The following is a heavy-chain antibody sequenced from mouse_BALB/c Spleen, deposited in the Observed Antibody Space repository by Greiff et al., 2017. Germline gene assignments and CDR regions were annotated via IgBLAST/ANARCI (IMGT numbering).Heavy chain of an antibody. Sequence: EVHLVESGGGLVKPGGSLKLSCAASGFTFSDYYMYWVRQTPEKRLEWVATISDGGSYTYYPDSVKGRFTISRDNAKNNLYLQMSSLKSEDTAMYYCARDRNYYGSSYVRYAMDYWGQGTSVTVSS. CDR1: GFTFSDYY. D-gene: IGHD1-1*01. CDR2: ISDGGSYT. CDR3: ARDRNYYGSSYVRYAMDY. V-gene: IGHV5-4*02. J-gene: IGHJ4*01.